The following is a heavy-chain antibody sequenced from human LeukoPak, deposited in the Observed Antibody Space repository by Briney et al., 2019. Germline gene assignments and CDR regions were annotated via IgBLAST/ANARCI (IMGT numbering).Heavy chain of an antibody. CDR2: IKQDGREK. J-gene: IGHJ4*02. V-gene: IGHV3-7*01. D-gene: IGHD2-2*01. CDR3: ARGRYCSSSSCSAHFDY. CDR1: GFTFSSYW. Sequence: GGSLRLSCAASGFTFSSYWMSWVRQAPGKGLEWVANIKQDGREKYYVDSVKGRFTISRDNAKNSLYLQTNSLRAEDTAVYYCARGRYCSSSSCSAHFDYWGQGTLVTVSS.